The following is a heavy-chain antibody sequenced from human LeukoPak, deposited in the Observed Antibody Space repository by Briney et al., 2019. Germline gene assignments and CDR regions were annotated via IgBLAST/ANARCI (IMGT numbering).Heavy chain of an antibody. D-gene: IGHD3-9*01. CDR3: ARHDWLPDY. J-gene: IGHJ4*02. CDR1: GYMFTSYW. V-gene: IGHV5-51*01. CDR2: VYPADSRA. Sequence: LGESLKISCKGSGYMFTSYWIGWVRQMPGKGLEWMGIVYPADSRAGYSPSFQGQVTISVDKSINTAYLQWSSLKASDTAIYYCARHDWLPDYWGQGTLVTVSS.